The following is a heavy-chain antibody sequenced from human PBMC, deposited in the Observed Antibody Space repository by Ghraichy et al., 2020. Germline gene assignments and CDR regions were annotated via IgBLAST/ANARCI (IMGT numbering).Heavy chain of an antibody. J-gene: IGHJ6*02. CDR2: ISYDESQK. V-gene: IGHV3-30*03. D-gene: IGHD1-7*01. CDR3: AMDRLKTTQRVSHTLDF. Sequence: GGSLRLSCAASGFTFSFYGMNWVRQAPGKGLEWVAVISYDESQKYYGDSVKGRFTISRDSSKNTLSLQMNSLRVEDTAVYYCAMDRLKTTQRVSHTLDFWGQGTTVTVSS. CDR1: GFTFSFYG.